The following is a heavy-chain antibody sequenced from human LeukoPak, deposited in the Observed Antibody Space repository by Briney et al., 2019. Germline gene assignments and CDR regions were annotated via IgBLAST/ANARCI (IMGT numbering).Heavy chain of an antibody. Sequence: GGSLRLSCAASGFTFSSYEMNWVRQAPGKGLEWVSSISSSSSYIYYADSVKGRFTISRDNAKNSLYLQMNSLRAEDTAVYYCARDSNQLLLWFGELLTTNWFDPWGQGTLVTVSS. D-gene: IGHD3-10*01. CDR3: ARDSNQLLLWFGELLTTNWFDP. J-gene: IGHJ5*02. V-gene: IGHV3-21*01. CDR2: ISSSSSYI. CDR1: GFTFSSYE.